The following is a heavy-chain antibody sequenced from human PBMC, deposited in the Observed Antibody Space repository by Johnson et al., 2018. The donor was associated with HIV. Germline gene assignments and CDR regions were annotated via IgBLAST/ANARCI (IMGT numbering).Heavy chain of an antibody. J-gene: IGHJ3*02. CDR2: ISGSGGST. CDR1: GFTFSSYA. CDR3: ARELVLYSSGWYAPDAFDI. V-gene: IGHV3-23*04. D-gene: IGHD6-19*01. Sequence: VQLVESGGGLVQPGGSLRLSCAASGFTFSSYAMSWVRQAPGKGLEWVSAISGSGGSTYYADSVKGRFTISRDNAKHTLYLQMNSLRAEDTAVYSCARELVLYSSGWYAPDAFDIWGQGTMVTVSS.